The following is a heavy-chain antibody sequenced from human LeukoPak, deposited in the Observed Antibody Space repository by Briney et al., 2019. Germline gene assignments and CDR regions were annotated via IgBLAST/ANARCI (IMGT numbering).Heavy chain of an antibody. D-gene: IGHD2-2*03. Sequence: SETLSLTYAVYGGSFSGYYWSWIRQPPGKGLEWIGEINHSGSTNYNPSLKSRVTISVDTSKNQFSLKLSSVTAADTAVYYCARLLTPVGLDIVVVPAAMGGFDYWGQGTLVTVSS. J-gene: IGHJ4*02. CDR1: GGSFSGYY. V-gene: IGHV4-34*01. CDR2: INHSGST. CDR3: ARLLTPVGLDIVVVPAAMGGFDY.